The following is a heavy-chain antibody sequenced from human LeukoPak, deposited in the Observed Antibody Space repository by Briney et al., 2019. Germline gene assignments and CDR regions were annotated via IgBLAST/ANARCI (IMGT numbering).Heavy chain of an antibody. CDR2: ISGSGGSS. CDR3: AKEGGNGYYLIYFDY. J-gene: IGHJ4*02. V-gene: IGHV3-23*01. D-gene: IGHD3-3*01. CDR1: GFTFSSYA. Sequence: GGSLRLSCAASGFTFSSYAMSWVRQAPGKGLEWVSAISGSGGSSYYAASVKGRFTISRDNSKNTLYLQMNSLRAEDTAVYYCAKEGGNGYYLIYFDYWGQGTLVTVSS.